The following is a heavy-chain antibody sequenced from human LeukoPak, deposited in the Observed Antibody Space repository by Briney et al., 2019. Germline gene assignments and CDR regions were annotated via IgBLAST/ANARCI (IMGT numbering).Heavy chain of an antibody. V-gene: IGHV4-39*01. Sequence: SETLSLTCTVSGGSISGSSYYWGWIRQPPGKGLEWIGSIYYSGSTYYNPSLKSRVTISVDTSKNQFSLKLSSVTAADTAVYYCARQGDIVVVPAAIAWFDPWGQGTLVTVSS. CDR2: IYYSGST. D-gene: IGHD2-2*02. J-gene: IGHJ5*02. CDR1: GGSISGSSYY. CDR3: ARQGDIVVVPAAIAWFDP.